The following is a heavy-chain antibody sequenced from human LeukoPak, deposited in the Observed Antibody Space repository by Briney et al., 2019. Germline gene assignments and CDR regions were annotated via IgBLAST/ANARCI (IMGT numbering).Heavy chain of an antibody. V-gene: IGHV4-4*02. D-gene: IGHD4-23*01. CDR2: IYYTGST. J-gene: IGHJ4*02. Sequence: SETLPLTCAVSGGSISSSSWWSWVRQPPGKGLEWIGYIYYTGSTNYNPSLKSRVTISVDTSKNQFSLKLSSVTAADTAVYYCARVGFGNTPHPIDYWGQGTLVTVSS. CDR1: GGSISSSSW. CDR3: ARVGFGNTPHPIDY.